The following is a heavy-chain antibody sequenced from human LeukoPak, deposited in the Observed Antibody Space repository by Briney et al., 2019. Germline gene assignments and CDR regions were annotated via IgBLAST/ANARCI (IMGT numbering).Heavy chain of an antibody. V-gene: IGHV4-34*01. CDR3: ARGYNWNQRRMYAFDI. CDR1: GGSFSGYY. CDR2: INHSGST. D-gene: IGHD1-1*01. Sequence: PSETLSLTCAVYGGSFSGYYWSWIRQPPGKGLEWIGEINHSGSTNYNPSLKSRVTISVDTSKNQFSLELSSVTAADTAVYYCARGYNWNQRRMYAFDIWGQGTMVTVSS. J-gene: IGHJ3*02.